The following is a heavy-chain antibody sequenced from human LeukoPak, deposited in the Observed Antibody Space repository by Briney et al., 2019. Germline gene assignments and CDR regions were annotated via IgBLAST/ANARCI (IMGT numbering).Heavy chain of an antibody. J-gene: IGHJ4*02. D-gene: IGHD6-19*01. V-gene: IGHV3-21*01. CDR2: ISSSSSYI. Sequence: GGSLRLSCAASGFTFSSYSMNWVRQAPGKGLEWVSSISSSSSYIYYADSVKGRFTISRDNAKNSLYLQMNSLRAEDTAVYYCARDRFTSEQWLDGIIDYWGQGTLVTVSS. CDR1: GFTFSSYS. CDR3: ARDRFTSEQWLDGIIDY.